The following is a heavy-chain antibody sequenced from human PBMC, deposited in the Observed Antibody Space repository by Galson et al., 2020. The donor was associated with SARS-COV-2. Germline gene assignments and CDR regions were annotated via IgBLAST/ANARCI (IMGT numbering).Heavy chain of an antibody. V-gene: IGHV3-23*01. D-gene: IGHD2-15*01. CDR3: AKRGGLFAATPWFDP. CDR2: ISGRDGST. J-gene: IGHJ5*02. Sequence: GGFLRLSCAASGFTFSTYGMSWVRQAPGKGLEWVSSISGRDGSTYYADSVKGRFTISRDNSKNTLYLQMNSLRVEDTAVYYCAKRGGLFAATPWFDPWGQGALVTVSS. CDR1: GFTFSTYG.